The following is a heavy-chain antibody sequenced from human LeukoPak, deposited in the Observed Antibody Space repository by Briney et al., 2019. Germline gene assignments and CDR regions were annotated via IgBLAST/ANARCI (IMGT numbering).Heavy chain of an antibody. CDR2: IYYSGST. Sequence: IXYIYYSGSTNYNPSLKSRVTISVDTSKNQFSLKLSSVTAADTAVYYCARERMVRGVGYGMDVWGKGTTVTVSS. D-gene: IGHD3-10*01. CDR3: ARERMVRGVGYGMDV. J-gene: IGHJ6*04. V-gene: IGHV4-59*01.